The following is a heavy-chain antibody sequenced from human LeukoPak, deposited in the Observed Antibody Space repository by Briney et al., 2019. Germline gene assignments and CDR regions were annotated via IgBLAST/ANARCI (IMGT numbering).Heavy chain of an antibody. Sequence: GASVKVSCKASGYTFTGHYMYWVRQAPGQGLEWMGWINPNSGGTNYAQKFQGRVTMTRDTFISTAYMELSRLRSDDTAVYYCARGGSCSGGSCSYNWFDPWGQGTLVTVSS. J-gene: IGHJ5*02. D-gene: IGHD2-15*01. CDR2: INPNSGGT. CDR3: ARGGSCSGGSCSYNWFDP. V-gene: IGHV1-2*02. CDR1: GYTFTGHY.